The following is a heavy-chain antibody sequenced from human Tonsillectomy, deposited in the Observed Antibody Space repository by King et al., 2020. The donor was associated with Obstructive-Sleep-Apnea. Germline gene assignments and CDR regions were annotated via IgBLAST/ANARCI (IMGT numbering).Heavy chain of an antibody. CDR3: ARGLDYYDTSGPRVDP. Sequence: QLQESGPGLVKPSETLSLTCTVSGVSVSSGSYYWSWIRQPPGKGLEWIVYIFSIGSTNYRPSLKSRVTISVYTSKNHFSLRLRSVTAAATAVYYCARGLDYYDTSGPRVDPWGQGTLVTVSS. CDR2: IFSIGST. V-gene: IGHV4-61*01. D-gene: IGHD3-22*01. CDR1: GVSVSSGSYY. J-gene: IGHJ5*02.